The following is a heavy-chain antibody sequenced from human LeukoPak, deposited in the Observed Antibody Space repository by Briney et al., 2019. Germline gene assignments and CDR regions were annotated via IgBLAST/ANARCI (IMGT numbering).Heavy chain of an antibody. V-gene: IGHV3-23*01. CDR1: GFTFSDHA. CDR2: INGNGGGS. J-gene: IGHJ4*02. Sequence: GGSLRLSCAASGFTFSDHAMSWVRQAPAKGLEWVSSINGNGGGSYYIDSVKGRFTVSRDNSENALYLQMNNLRTEDTAVYYCSTTYYYDSSEGYWGQGTLVTVSS. CDR3: STTYYYDSSEGY. D-gene: IGHD3-22*01.